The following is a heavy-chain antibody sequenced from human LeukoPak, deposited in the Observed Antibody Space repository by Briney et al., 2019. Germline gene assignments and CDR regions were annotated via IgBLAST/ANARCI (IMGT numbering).Heavy chain of an antibody. V-gene: IGHV4-39*01. CDR2: IYYSGST. CDR3: ARLALSIAAAGSIDY. Sequence: PSGTLSLTCTVSGGSISSSSYYWGWIRQPPGKGLEWIGSIYYSGSTYYNPSLKSRVTISVDTSKNQFSLKLSSVTAADTAVYYCARLALSIAAAGSIDYWGQGTLVTVSS. D-gene: IGHD6-13*01. J-gene: IGHJ4*02. CDR1: GGSISSSSYY.